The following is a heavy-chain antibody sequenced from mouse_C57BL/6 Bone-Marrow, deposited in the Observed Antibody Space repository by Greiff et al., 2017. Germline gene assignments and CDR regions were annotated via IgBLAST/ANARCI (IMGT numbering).Heavy chain of an antibody. CDR3: ALRGMAY. V-gene: IGHV1-18*01. CDR1: GYTFTDYN. J-gene: IGHJ3*01. CDR2: INPNNGGT. Sequence: EVQLQQSGPELVKPGASVKIPCKASGYTFTDYNMDWVKQSHGKSLEWIGEINPNNGGTIYNQKFKGKATLTVDKSSSTAYMGLRSLTSADTAVYSCALRGMAYWGQGTLVTVSA.